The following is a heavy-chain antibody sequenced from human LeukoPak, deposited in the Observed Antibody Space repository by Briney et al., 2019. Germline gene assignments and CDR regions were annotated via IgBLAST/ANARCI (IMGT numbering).Heavy chain of an antibody. Sequence: PSETLSLTCTVSGGSISSYYWSWIRQPLGKGLEWIGYIYYSGSTNYNPSLKSRVTISVDTSKNQFSLKLSSVTAADTAVYYCAREPRYGSGSYDYWGQGTLVTVSS. CDR1: GGSISSYY. CDR3: AREPRYGSGSYDY. J-gene: IGHJ4*02. D-gene: IGHD3-10*01. V-gene: IGHV4-59*01. CDR2: IYYSGST.